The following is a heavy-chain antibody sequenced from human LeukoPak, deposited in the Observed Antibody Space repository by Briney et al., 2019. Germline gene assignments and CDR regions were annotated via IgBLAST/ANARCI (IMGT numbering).Heavy chain of an antibody. J-gene: IGHJ3*02. D-gene: IGHD4-17*01. CDR2: INTNTGNP. V-gene: IGHV7-4-1*02. CDR1: GYTFTSYA. CDR3: AREMTTVTRNDAFDI. Sequence: ASVKVSCKASGYTFTSYAMHWVRQAPGQGLEWMGWINTNTGNPTYAQGFTGRFVFSLDTSVSTAYLQISSLKAEDTAVYYCAREMTTVTRNDAFDIWGQGTMVTVSS.